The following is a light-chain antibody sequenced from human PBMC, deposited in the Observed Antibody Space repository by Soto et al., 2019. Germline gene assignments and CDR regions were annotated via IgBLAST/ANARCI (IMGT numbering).Light chain of an antibody. Sequence: SYELTKPRSVSGAPGQTGRITCGGNNIGSKSVHWYQQKPGQAPVLVVYDDSDRPPGIPERFSGSNSGNTATLTISRVEAGDEADYYCQVWDSSSDPGVFGGGTKLTVL. CDR1: NIGSKS. CDR3: QVWDSSSDPGV. J-gene: IGLJ2*01. CDR2: DDS. V-gene: IGLV3-21*02.